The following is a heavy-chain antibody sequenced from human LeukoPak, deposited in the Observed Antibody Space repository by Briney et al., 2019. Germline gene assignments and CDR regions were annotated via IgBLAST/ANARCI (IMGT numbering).Heavy chain of an antibody. CDR1: GYTFTDYY. J-gene: IGHJ4*02. D-gene: IGHD3-22*01. CDR3: ASLAHFDGSTYYPDF. CDR2: MHPNSGST. Sequence: ASVKVSCKASGYTFTDYYLHWLRQAPGQGLEWMGWMHPNSGSTNYAQNFQGRVTMTRDTSITTAYMELSRLTSDDTAVYYCASLAHFDGSTYYPDFWGQGTLVTVSS. V-gene: IGHV1-2*02.